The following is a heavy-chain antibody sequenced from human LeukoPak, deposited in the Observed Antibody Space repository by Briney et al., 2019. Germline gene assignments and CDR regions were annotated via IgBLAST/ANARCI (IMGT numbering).Heavy chain of an antibody. CDR2: INHSGST. CDR3: ARGQRWELLSYYFDY. Sequence: PSETLSLTCAVYGGSFSGYYWSWIRQPPGKGLEWMGEINHSGSTNYNPSLKSRVTISVDTSKNQFSLKLSSVTAADTAVYYCARGQRWELLSYYFDYWGQGTLVTVSS. CDR1: GGSFSGYY. V-gene: IGHV4-34*01. J-gene: IGHJ4*02. D-gene: IGHD1-26*01.